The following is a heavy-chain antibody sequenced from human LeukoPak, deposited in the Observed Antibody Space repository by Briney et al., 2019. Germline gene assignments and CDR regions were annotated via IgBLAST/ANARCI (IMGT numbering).Heavy chain of an antibody. V-gene: IGHV1-2*02. CDR3: ARAVFTYSSSSHYFDY. CDR2: INPNSGGT. J-gene: IGHJ4*02. CDR1: GYTFTGYY. D-gene: IGHD6-6*01. Sequence: ASVKVSCKASGYTFTGYYMHWVRQAPGQGLEWMGWINPNSGGTNYAQKFQGRVTMTRDTSISTAYMELSSLRSEDTAVYYCARAVFTYSSSSHYFDYWGQGTLVTVSS.